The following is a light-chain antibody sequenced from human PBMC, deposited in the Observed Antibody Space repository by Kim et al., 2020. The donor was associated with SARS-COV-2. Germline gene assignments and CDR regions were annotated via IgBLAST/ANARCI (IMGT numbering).Light chain of an antibody. J-gene: IGKJ2*01. CDR2: AAS. V-gene: IGKV1-39*01. CDR1: QTISNH. CDR3: QQSDSSPDT. Sequence: SAAIGDRVAITCRTSQTISNHLNWYQQKPGKAPKILIYAASSLQSGVPSRFSGSGSATDFTLAINSLQPEDFATYYCQQSDSSPDTFGQGTKLEI.